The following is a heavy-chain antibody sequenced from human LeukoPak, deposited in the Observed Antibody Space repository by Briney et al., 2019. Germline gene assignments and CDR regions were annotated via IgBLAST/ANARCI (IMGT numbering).Heavy chain of an antibody. CDR1: GVSFSGYY. CDR3: ARDFVVEYAFDI. J-gene: IGHJ3*02. CDR2: INHSGST. Sequence: SETLSLTCAVYGVSFSGYYWSWIRQPPGKGLEWIGEINHSGSTNYNPSLKSRVTISVDTSKNQFSLKLSSVTAADTAVYYCARDFVVEYAFDIWGQGTMVTVSS. V-gene: IGHV4-34*01. D-gene: IGHD2-21*01.